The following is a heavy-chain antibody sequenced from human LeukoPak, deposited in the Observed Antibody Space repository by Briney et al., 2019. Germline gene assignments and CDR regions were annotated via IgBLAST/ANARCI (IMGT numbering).Heavy chain of an antibody. CDR3: AKEFMVAAIGAQAFDS. V-gene: IGHV3-30*02. CDR2: RRYDGSNQ. J-gene: IGHJ4*02. Sequence: GGSLRLSCATSRVTFSSYGMQWGRQAPGKGLEWVAFRRYDGSNQYYGDSVKGRFSISRDNSKNTLYLQMNSLRAEDSDVYYLAKEFMVAAIGAQAFDSWGQGTLVTVSS. D-gene: IGHD6-13*01. CDR1: RVTFSSYG.